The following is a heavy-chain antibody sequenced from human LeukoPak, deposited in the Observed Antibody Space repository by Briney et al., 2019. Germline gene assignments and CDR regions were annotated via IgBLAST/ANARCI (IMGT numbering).Heavy chain of an antibody. Sequence: GGSLRLSXAASGFTVSSNYMSWVRQAPGKGLEWVSVIYSGGSTYYADSVKGRFTISRDNSKNTLYLQMNSLRAEDTAVYYCAREDYYDSSGYYYEDWGQGTLVTVSS. J-gene: IGHJ4*02. CDR1: GFTVSSNY. D-gene: IGHD3-22*01. CDR3: AREDYYDSSGYYYED. CDR2: IYSGGST. V-gene: IGHV3-53*01.